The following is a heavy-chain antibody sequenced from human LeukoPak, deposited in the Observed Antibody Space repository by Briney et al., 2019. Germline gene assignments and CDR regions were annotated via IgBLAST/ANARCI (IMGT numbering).Heavy chain of an antibody. Sequence: GGSLRLSCAASGFTFRESSMSWVRQAPGKGLEWVSNIRANGGDTYYIDSVKGRFTISRDNSKNTVYLEMNSLRAGDTAVYYSAKGGYTTSFESWGQGTLVTVTS. D-gene: IGHD2-15*01. CDR2: IRANGGDT. V-gene: IGHV3-23*01. CDR1: GFTFRESS. CDR3: AKGGYTTSFES. J-gene: IGHJ5*01.